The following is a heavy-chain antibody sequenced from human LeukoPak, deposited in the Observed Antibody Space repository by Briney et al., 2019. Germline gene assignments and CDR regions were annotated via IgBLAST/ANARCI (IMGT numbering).Heavy chain of an antibody. J-gene: IGHJ5*02. Sequence: ASVKVSCKASGYTFTGYYMHWVRQAPGQGLELMGWINPNSGGTNYAQKFQGRVTMTRDTSISTAYMELSRLRSDDTAVYYCARFDRPLNWFDPWGQGTLVTVSS. V-gene: IGHV1-2*02. D-gene: IGHD3-22*01. CDR2: INPNSGGT. CDR1: GYTFTGYY. CDR3: ARFDRPLNWFDP.